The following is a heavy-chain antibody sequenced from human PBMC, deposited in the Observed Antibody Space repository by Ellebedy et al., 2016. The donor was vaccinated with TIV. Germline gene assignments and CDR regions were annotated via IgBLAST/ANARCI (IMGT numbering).Heavy chain of an antibody. CDR1: GFTFSSYA. D-gene: IGHD4-17*01. Sequence: GESLKISXAVSGFTFSSYAMAWVRQAPGKGLEWVSAIGASGADTYYADSVKGRFTISRDNSKNTVYLEMNGLRAEDTAVYYCARWDYGAIDYWGQGALVTVSS. J-gene: IGHJ4*02. V-gene: IGHV3-23*01. CDR2: IGASGADT. CDR3: ARWDYGAIDY.